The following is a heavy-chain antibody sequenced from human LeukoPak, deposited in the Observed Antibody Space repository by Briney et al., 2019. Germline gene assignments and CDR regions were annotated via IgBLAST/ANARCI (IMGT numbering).Heavy chain of an antibody. J-gene: IGHJ6*03. CDR3: ARDPGYGAAVAGTDYYYMDV. Sequence: SVKVSCKASGGTFSSYTISWVRQAPGQGLEWMGRIIPILGIANYAQMFQGRVTITADKSTSTAYMELSSLRSEDTAVYYCARDPGYGAAVAGTDYYYMDVWGKGTTVTVSS. V-gene: IGHV1-69*04. CDR1: GGTFSSYT. D-gene: IGHD6-19*01. CDR2: IIPILGIA.